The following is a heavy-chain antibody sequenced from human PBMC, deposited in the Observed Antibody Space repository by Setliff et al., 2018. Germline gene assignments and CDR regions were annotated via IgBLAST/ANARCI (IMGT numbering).Heavy chain of an antibody. J-gene: IGHJ4*02. CDR2: VHASGSP. CDR1: GGSFNVYF. V-gene: IGHV4-59*10. CDR3: AKERYFDWFFEN. Sequence: KPSETLSLTCAVYGGSFNVYFWSWIRQSAEKGLEWTGRVHASGSPNYNPSFKGRVTISLDTSTNQFSLNLNSVTAADTAVYYCAKERYFDWFFENWGQGTLVTVSS. D-gene: IGHD3-9*01.